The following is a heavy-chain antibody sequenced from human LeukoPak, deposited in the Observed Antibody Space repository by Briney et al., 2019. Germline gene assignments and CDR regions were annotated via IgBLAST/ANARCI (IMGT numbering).Heavy chain of an antibody. CDR3: ARAPVVVVAAPDD. CDR1: GFAFSDYY. Sequence: KPGGSLRLSCAASGFAFSDYYMSWIRQAPGKGLEWVSYISSSGSTIYYADSVKGRFTISRDNAKNSLYLQMNSLRAEDTAVYYCARAPVVVVAAPDDWGQGTLVTVSS. D-gene: IGHD2-15*01. CDR2: ISSSGSTI. J-gene: IGHJ4*02. V-gene: IGHV3-11*01.